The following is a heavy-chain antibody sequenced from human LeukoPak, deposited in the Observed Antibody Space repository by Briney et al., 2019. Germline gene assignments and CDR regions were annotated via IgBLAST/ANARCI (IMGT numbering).Heavy chain of an antibody. CDR2: ISSSGSTI. V-gene: IGHV3-48*03. CDR3: ARGTTVTKIDY. Sequence: GGSLRLSCAASGFTFSSYEMNWVRQAPGKGLEWVSYISSSGSTIYYADSVKGRFTISRDNAKNSLYLQMNSLRAEDTAVHYCARGTTVTKIDYWGQGTLVTVSS. CDR1: GFTFSSYE. J-gene: IGHJ4*02. D-gene: IGHD4-17*01.